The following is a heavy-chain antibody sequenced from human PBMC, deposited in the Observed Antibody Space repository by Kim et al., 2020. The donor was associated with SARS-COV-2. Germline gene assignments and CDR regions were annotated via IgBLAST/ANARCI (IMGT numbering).Heavy chain of an antibody. J-gene: IGHJ2*01. CDR2: IYHSGST. D-gene: IGHD6-13*01. CDR1: GGSISSYY. CDR3: ARRDGGSSWKYWYFDL. V-gene: IGHV4-59*08. Sequence: SETLSLTCTVSGGSISSYYWNWIRQPPGRGLEWIGYIYHSGSTNYNPSIKSRVTMSVDTSKNQDSLKLSSVTAADTAIYYCARRDGGSSWKYWYFDLWGRGTLVTVSS.